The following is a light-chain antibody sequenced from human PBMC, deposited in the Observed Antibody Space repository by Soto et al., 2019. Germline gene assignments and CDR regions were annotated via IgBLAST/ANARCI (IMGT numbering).Light chain of an antibody. J-gene: IGKJ4*01. V-gene: IGKV3-11*01. Sequence: EIVLTQSPATLSLSPGERATLSCRASQSVSSYLAWYQQKPGQAPRLLIYDASNRATGIPARFSGSGSGTDFKLTISSLEPEDFAVYYCQQRSNWQSLTVGGGTKVEIK. CDR3: QQRSNWQSLT. CDR2: DAS. CDR1: QSVSSY.